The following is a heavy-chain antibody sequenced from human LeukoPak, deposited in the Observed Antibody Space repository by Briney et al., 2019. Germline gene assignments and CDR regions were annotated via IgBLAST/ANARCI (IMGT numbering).Heavy chain of an antibody. CDR2: IYYSGST. CDR1: GGSISSSSYY. CDR3: ARSPRATVVTPVWGYYFDY. D-gene: IGHD4-23*01. J-gene: IGHJ4*02. V-gene: IGHV4-39*07. Sequence: SETLSLTCTVSGGSISSSSYYWGWIRQPPGKGLEWIWSIYYSGSTYYNPSLKSRVTISVDTSKNQFSLKLSSVTAADTAVYYCARSPRATVVTPVWGYYFDYWGQGTLVTVSS.